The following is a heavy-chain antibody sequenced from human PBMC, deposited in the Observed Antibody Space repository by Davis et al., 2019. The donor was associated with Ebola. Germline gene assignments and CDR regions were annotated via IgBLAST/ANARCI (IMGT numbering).Heavy chain of an antibody. Sequence: PSETLSLTCAVYGGSFSGYYWSWIRQPPGKGLEWIGEINHSGSTNYNPSLKSRVTISVDTSKNQFSLKLSSVTAADTAVYYCARDGYCSGGSCYSYWYFDLWGRGTLVTVSS. CDR1: GGSFSGYY. J-gene: IGHJ2*01. V-gene: IGHV4-34*01. CDR3: ARDGYCSGGSCYSYWYFDL. D-gene: IGHD2-15*01. CDR2: INHSGST.